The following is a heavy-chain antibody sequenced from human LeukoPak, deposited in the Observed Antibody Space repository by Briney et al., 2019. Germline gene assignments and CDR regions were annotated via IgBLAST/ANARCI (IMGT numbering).Heavy chain of an antibody. V-gene: IGHV1-24*01. J-gene: IGHJ4*02. CDR3: ATGGKEVLRFLEWLLPYYFDY. CDR2: FDPEDGET. CDR1: GYTLTELS. Sequence: ASVKVSCKVSGYTLTELSMHWVRQAPGKGLEWMGGFDPEDGETIYAQKFQGRVTMTEDTSTDTAYMELSSLRSEDTAVYYCATGGKEVLRFLEWLLPYYFDYWGQGPRSPSPQ. D-gene: IGHD3-3*01.